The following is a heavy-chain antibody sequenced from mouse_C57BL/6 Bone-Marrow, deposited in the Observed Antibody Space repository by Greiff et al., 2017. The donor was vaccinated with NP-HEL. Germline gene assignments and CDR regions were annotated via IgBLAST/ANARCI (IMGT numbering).Heavy chain of an antibody. CDR2: ISSGSSTI. J-gene: IGHJ2*01. D-gene: IGHD4-1*01. CDR3: ARWNITVTGFDY. V-gene: IGHV5-17*01. CDR1: GFTFSDYG. Sequence: EVKLVESGGGLVKPGGSLKLSCAASGFTFSDYGMHWVRQAPEKGLEWVAYISSGSSTIYYADTMKGRFTISRDNAKNTLFLQMTSLRSEDTAMYYCARWNITVTGFDYWGKGTTLTVSS.